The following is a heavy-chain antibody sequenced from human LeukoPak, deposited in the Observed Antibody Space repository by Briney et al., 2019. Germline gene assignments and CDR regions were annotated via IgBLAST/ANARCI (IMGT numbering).Heavy chain of an antibody. CDR2: ITSSRTYI. V-gene: IGHV3-21*06. CDR1: GFTFNIFH. CDR3: ARASGGWDLDY. Sequence: GGSLRLSCAASGFTFNIFHMNWVRQAPGKGLEWVSSITSSRTYITYADSVQGRFTTSRDNAKNSLYLQMNRLRVDDTALYYCARASGGWDLDYWGHGTLVTVSS. D-gene: IGHD1-26*01. J-gene: IGHJ4*01.